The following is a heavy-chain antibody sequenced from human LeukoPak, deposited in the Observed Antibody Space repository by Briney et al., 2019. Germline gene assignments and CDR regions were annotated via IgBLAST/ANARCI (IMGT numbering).Heavy chain of an antibody. CDR1: GFTFGDYV. J-gene: IGHJ4*02. CDR2: ISYDGSNK. V-gene: IGHV3-30-3*01. D-gene: IGHD3-22*01. Sequence: GGSLRLSCTASGFTFGDYVVSWFRQAPGKGLGWVAVISYDGSNKYYADSVKGRFTISRDNSKNTLYLQMNSLRAEDTAVYYCATDYDSSGYHDYWGQGTLVTVSS. CDR3: ATDYDSSGYHDY.